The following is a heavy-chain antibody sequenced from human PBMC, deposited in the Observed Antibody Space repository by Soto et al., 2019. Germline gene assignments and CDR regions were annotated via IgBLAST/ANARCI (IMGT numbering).Heavy chain of an antibody. CDR2: ISSSSTYI. V-gene: IGHV3-21*01. Sequence: GGSLRLSCAASGFIFSDYSMNWVRQAPGKGLEWVSSISSSSTYIYYADSVKGRFTISRDNAKNSLNLQMNSLRAEDTAVYYCARGDYYCYGLDVWGQGTTVTVSS. J-gene: IGHJ6*02. CDR3: ARGDYYCYGLDV. CDR1: GFIFSDYS.